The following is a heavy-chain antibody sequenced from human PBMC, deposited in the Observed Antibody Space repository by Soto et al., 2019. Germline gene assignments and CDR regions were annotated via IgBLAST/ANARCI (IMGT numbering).Heavy chain of an antibody. V-gene: IGHV3-23*01. CDR3: AKDRDYYSTRRDYSAY. CDR2: IRAGGTTT. CDR1: GFTFSSYA. J-gene: IGHJ4*02. Sequence: EVLLLESGGRLVKPGESLRLSFAASGFTFSSYAMNWVRQAPGQGLEWVSAIRAGGTTTYYADSVKGRFTISRDNSKSTLYLQMNSLRAEYTAVYYCAKDRDYYSTRRDYSAYWGQGTLVTVSS. D-gene: IGHD2-21*02.